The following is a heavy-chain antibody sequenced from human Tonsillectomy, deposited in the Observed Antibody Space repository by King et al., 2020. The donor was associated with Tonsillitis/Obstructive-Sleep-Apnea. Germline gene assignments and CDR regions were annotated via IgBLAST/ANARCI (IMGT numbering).Heavy chain of an antibody. Sequence: QLVQSGAEVKKPGASVKVSCKVSGYMFTELSMHWVRQAPGKGLEWMGGFDPEDDEAIYAQKFQGRVTMTKDTSTNTAYMDLSSLRSEDTAVYYCAAVYCSGISCFGNWIDPWGQGTLVTVSS. CDR2: FDPEDDEA. J-gene: IGHJ5*02. CDR1: GYMFTELS. D-gene: IGHD2-2*01. CDR3: AAVYCSGISCFGNWIDP. V-gene: IGHV1-24*01.